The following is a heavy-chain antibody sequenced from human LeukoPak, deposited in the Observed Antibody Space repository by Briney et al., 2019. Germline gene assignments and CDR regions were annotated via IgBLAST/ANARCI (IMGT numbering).Heavy chain of an antibody. CDR3: ARDLEGYHYGSGNYPQ. CDR2: IHPNSGAT. V-gene: IGHV1-2*02. Sequence: ASVKVSCKASGYTFTGYYVHWVRQAPGQGLEWMGWIHPNSGATNYAQKFQGRVTMTRDTSISTAYMELSSLTSDDTAVYYCARDLEGYHYGSGNYPQWGQGTLITVSS. CDR1: GYTFTGYY. J-gene: IGHJ4*02. D-gene: IGHD3-10*01.